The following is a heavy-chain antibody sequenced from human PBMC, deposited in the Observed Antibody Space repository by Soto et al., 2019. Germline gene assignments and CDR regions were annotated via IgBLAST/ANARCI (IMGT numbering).Heavy chain of an antibody. CDR2: IIPILGIA. CDR3: ARDQGYCSGGSCYGWFDP. V-gene: IGHV1-69*04. D-gene: IGHD2-15*01. Sequence: ASVKVSCKASGGTFSSYTISWVRQAPGQGLEWMGRIIPILGIANYAQKFQGRVTITADKSTSTAYMELSSLRSEDTAVYYCARDQGYCSGGSCYGWFDPWGQGTLVTVSS. J-gene: IGHJ5*02. CDR1: GGTFSSYT.